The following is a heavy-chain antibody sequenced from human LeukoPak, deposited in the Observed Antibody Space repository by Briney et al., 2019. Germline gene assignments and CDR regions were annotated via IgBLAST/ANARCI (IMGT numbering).Heavy chain of an antibody. CDR1: GFTFSSYG. Sequence: GGSLRLSCAASGFTFSSYGMHWVRQAPGKGLEWVAYIQYDGSNKQYADSVKGRFSISRDSSKNILYLQMNSLRAEDTAVYYCAKDRCSNGIGCYYYYMDVWGKGTTVTISS. J-gene: IGHJ6*03. V-gene: IGHV3-30*02. D-gene: IGHD2-8*01. CDR3: AKDRCSNGIGCYYYYMDV. CDR2: IQYDGSNK.